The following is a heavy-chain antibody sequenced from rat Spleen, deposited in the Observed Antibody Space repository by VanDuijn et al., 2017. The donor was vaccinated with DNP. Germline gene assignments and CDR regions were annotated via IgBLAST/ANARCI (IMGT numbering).Heavy chain of an antibody. CDR2: LSVGGGRS. V-gene: IGHV5S13*01. CDR1: GFTFSNYA. D-gene: IGHD1-12*02. J-gene: IGHJ4*01. CDR3: AREGDYYDGSYVDALDA. Sequence: EVQLVESGGGFVQPGKSLKLSCVASGFTFSNYAMAWVRQTPTKGLEWVASLSVGGGRSYYRDSVNGRFTISRDNAKNTLYLQMDSLRSEDSATYYCAREGDYYDGSYVDALDAWGQGTSVTVSS.